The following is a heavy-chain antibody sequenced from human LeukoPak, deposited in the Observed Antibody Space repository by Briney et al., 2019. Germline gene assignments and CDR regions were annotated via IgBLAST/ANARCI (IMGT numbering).Heavy chain of an antibody. D-gene: IGHD2-2*02. CDR1: GFTFSSYA. J-gene: IGHJ6*04. CDR2: ISGSGGST. V-gene: IGHV3-23*01. CDR3: ALGYCSSCYTGPPMDV. Sequence: PGGSLRLSCAASGFTFSSYAMSWVRQAPGKGLEWVSAISGSGGSTYYADSVKGRFTISRDNSKNSLYLQMNSLRAEDTAVYYCALGYCSSCYTGPPMDVWGKGTTVTVSS.